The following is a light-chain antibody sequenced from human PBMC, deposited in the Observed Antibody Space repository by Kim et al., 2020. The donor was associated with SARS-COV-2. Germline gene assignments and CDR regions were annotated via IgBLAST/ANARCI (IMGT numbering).Light chain of an antibody. CDR3: QQYTSYSSIT. Sequence: DIQMTQSPSTLSASVGDRVTITCRASQSISNLLAWYQQKPGKAPKLLIYRASGLEGGVPSRFSGSGSGTEFTLTISSLQPDDFATYYCQQYTSYSSITFGQGTRLEIK. CDR2: RAS. J-gene: IGKJ5*01. V-gene: IGKV1-5*03. CDR1: QSISNL.